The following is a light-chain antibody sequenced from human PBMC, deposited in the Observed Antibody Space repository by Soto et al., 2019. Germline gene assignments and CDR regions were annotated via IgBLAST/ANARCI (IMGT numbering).Light chain of an antibody. J-gene: IGLJ2*01. Sequence: QSALTQPASVSGSPGQSITISCTGTISDVGGYNYVSWYQQHPGKAPKLMIYDVSNRPSGVSNRFSGSKSGNTASLTISGLQAEDDADYYCSSYTSSSTYVVFGGGPKLTVL. CDR2: DVS. CDR3: SSYTSSSTYVV. V-gene: IGLV2-14*01. CDR1: ISDVGGYNY.